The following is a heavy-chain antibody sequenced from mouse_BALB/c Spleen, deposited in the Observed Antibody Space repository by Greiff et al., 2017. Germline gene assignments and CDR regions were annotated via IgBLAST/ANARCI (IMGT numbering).Heavy chain of an antibody. CDR2: ISSGGSYT. Sequence: EVHLVESGGGLVKPGGSLKLSCAASGFTFSSYTMSWVRQTPEKRLEWVATISSGGSYTYYPDSVKGRFTISRDNAKNTLYLQMSSLKSEDTAMYYCTRDRRITTVVATDFDVWGAGTTVTVSS. J-gene: IGHJ1*01. CDR3: TRDRRITTVVATDFDV. CDR1: GFTFSSYT. V-gene: IGHV5-6-4*01. D-gene: IGHD1-1*01.